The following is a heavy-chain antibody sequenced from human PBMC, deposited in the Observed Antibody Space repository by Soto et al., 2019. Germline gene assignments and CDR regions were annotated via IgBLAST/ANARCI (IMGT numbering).Heavy chain of an antibody. Sequence: GGSLRLSCAASGFTFSSYAMHWVRQAPGKGLEWVAVISYDGSNKYYADSVKGRFTISRDNSKNTLYLQMNSLRAEDTAVYYCARDGVSPYYYYSMDVWGQGTTVTVS. CDR1: GFTFSSYA. V-gene: IGHV3-30-3*01. CDR3: ARDGVSPYYYYSMDV. CDR2: ISYDGSNK. D-gene: IGHD2-8*01. J-gene: IGHJ6*02.